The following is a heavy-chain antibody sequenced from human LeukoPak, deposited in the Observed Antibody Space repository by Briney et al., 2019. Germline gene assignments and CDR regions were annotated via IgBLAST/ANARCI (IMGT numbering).Heavy chain of an antibody. D-gene: IGHD2-15*01. Sequence: ASVKVSCKASGYTFTAYGISWVRQAPGQGLEWMGWISPYNGNTNYAQKPQGRVTMTTDTSTSTAYMELRSLRSDDTAVYYCARDRAVVVAATDYWGQGTLVTVSS. V-gene: IGHV1-18*01. CDR2: ISPYNGNT. CDR1: GYTFTAYG. J-gene: IGHJ4*02. CDR3: ARDRAVVVAATDY.